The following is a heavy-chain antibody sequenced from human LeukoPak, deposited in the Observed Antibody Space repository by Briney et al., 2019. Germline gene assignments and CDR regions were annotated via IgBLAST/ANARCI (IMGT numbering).Heavy chain of an antibody. J-gene: IGHJ4*02. CDR2: INTNTGNP. CDR3: ARAYYYGSGSYYIRFDY. CDR1: GYTFTSYA. Sequence: EASVKVSCKATGYTFTSYATNWVRQAPGQGLEWMGWINTNTGNPTYAQGFTGRFVFSLDTSVSTAYLQISSLKAEDTAVYYCARAYYYGSGSYYIRFDYWGQGTLVTVSS. D-gene: IGHD3-10*01. V-gene: IGHV7-4-1*02.